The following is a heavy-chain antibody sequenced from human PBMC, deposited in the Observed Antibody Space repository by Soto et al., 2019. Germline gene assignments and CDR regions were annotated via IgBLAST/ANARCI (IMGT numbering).Heavy chain of an antibody. V-gene: IGHV3-13*01. D-gene: IGHD1-26*01. CDR3: ARVARSGSYHHYFEY. CDR2: IGTAGDT. CDR1: GFTFSSYD. Sequence: GWSLRLSCAASGFTFSSYDMHLVRQATGKGLEWVSAIGTAGDTYYPGSVKGRFTISRENAKNSLYLQMNSLRAGDTAVYYCARVARSGSYHHYFEYWGKGTLVTVSS. J-gene: IGHJ4*02.